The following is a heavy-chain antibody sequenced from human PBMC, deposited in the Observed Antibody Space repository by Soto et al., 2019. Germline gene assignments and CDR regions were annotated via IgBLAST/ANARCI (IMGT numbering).Heavy chain of an antibody. CDR3: ARVPRIAVAGSYWYFDL. Sequence: QVQLQESGPGLVKPSETLSLTCTVSGGSISSYYWSWIRQPPGKGLEWIGYIYYSGSTNYNPSLKGRVTISVDTSKNQSSLKLSSVTAADTAVYYCARVPRIAVAGSYWYFDLWGRGTLVTVSS. D-gene: IGHD6-19*01. V-gene: IGHV4-59*01. J-gene: IGHJ2*01. CDR2: IYYSGST. CDR1: GGSISSYY.